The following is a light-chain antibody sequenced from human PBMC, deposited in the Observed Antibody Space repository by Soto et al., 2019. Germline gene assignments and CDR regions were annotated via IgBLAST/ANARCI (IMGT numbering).Light chain of an antibody. CDR1: QSISTY. CDR3: QQTYTPLWT. J-gene: IGKJ1*01. V-gene: IGKV1-39*01. Sequence: DIQMTQSPSSLSASVGDRVTITCRASQSISTYLNWYLHKPGKAPKLLIYAASSLQRGVPSRFSGSGSGTEFTLSINSLQPEDFAPYYCQQTYTPLWTFGQGTNVEIK. CDR2: AAS.